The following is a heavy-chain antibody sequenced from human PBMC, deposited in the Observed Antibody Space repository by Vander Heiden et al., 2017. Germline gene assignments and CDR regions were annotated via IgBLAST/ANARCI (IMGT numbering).Heavy chain of an antibody. J-gene: IGHJ4*02. CDR3: ARAYFGGDGYRGALGY. D-gene: IGHD2-21*02. V-gene: IGHV3-11*01. CDR1: GFTFSDYY. Sequence: QVQLVESGGGLVKPGGSLRLSCAASGFTFSDYYMSWIRQAPGKGLEWVSYISSSGSTIYYADAGKGRFTISRDNAKNSRDLQMNSLRAEETAVYYCARAYFGGDGYRGALGYWGQGTMVTVYS. CDR2: ISSSGSTI.